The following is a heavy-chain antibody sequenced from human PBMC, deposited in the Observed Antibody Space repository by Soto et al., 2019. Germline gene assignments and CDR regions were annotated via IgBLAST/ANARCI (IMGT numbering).Heavy chain of an antibody. CDR3: ARGQGDIVVVVAALGNDAFDI. J-gene: IGHJ3*02. Sequence: ASVKVSCKASGYTFTSYYMHWVRQAPGQGLEWMGIINPSGGSTSYAQKFQGRVTMTRDTSTSTVYMELSSLRSEDTAVYYCARGQGDIVVVVAALGNDAFDIWGQGTMVTVSS. D-gene: IGHD2-15*01. CDR2: INPSGGST. CDR1: GYTFTSYY. V-gene: IGHV1-46*01.